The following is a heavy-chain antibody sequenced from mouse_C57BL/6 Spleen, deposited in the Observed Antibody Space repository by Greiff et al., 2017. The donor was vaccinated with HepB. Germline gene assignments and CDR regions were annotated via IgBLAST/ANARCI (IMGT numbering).Heavy chain of an antibody. Sequence: VQLQQSGTELVKPGASVKLSCKASGYTFTSYWMHWVKQRPGQGLEWIGNINPSNGGTNYNEKFKSKATLTVDKSSSTAYMQLSSLTSEDSAVYYCARFRYGSSWGFDYWGQGTTLTVSS. CDR2: INPSNGGT. V-gene: IGHV1-53*01. D-gene: IGHD1-1*01. J-gene: IGHJ2*01. CDR3: ARFRYGSSWGFDY. CDR1: GYTFTSYW.